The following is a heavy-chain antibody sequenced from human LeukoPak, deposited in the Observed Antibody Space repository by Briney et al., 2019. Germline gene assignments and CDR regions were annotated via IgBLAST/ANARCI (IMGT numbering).Heavy chain of an antibody. CDR2: IRNDGYNK. CDR1: GFTFSGYG. J-gene: IGHJ3*02. D-gene: IGHD3-10*01. CDR3: ARVNPYGSGRYAFDI. V-gene: IGHV3-30*02. Sequence: QAGGSLRLSCAASGFTFSGYGMHWVRQAPGKGLEWVAFIRNDGYNKYNVPDSVKGRFTISRDNSKNTLYLQMNSLRAEDTAVYYCARVNPYGSGRYAFDIWGQGTMVTVSS.